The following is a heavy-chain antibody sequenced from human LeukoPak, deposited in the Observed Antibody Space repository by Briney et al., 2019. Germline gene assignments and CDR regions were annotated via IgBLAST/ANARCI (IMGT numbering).Heavy chain of an antibody. D-gene: IGHD2-2*01. V-gene: IGHV1-8*01. CDR3: ARGGKYCSSTSCPNWFDP. CDR2: MNPKSGNT. J-gene: IGHJ5*02. Sequence: ASVKVSCKASGYTFTSYEINWVRQATRQELEWMRWMNPKSGNTGYAQTFKGRITMTRNTYISPAYMEMSSLRSEDTAVYYCARGGKYCSSTSCPNWFDPWGQGTLVSVS. CDR1: GYTFTSYE.